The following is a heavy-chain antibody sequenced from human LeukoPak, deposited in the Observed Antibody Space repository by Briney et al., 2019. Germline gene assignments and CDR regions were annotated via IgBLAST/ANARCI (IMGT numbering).Heavy chain of an antibody. CDR2: ISSSGSTI. J-gene: IGHJ6*03. CDR1: GFTFSDYY. D-gene: IGHD6-6*01. CDR3: ARVRWQLVHVYYYYMDV. V-gene: IGHV3-11*01. Sequence: GGSLRLSCAASGFTFSDYYMSWIRQAPGKGLEWVSYISSSGSTIYYADSVKGRFTISRDNAKNSLYLQMNSLRAEDTAVYYCARVRWQLVHVYYYYMDVWGKGTTVTVSS.